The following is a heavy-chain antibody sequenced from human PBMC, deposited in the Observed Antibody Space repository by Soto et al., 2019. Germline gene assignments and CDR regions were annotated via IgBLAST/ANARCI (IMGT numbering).Heavy chain of an antibody. J-gene: IGHJ4*02. CDR3: ENYRRSGADAYALDF. V-gene: IGHV4-59*03. CDR2: IYYSGRT. Sequence: PGGTLCLTCTVSGFTISNYYWSWIRQPPGKGLEWVGYIYYSGRTKYKPRLASRGNISADTFKNQFYLRVTSVTAADTAVYYCENYRRSGADAYALDFWGQGIMVTVSS. CDR1: GFTISNYY. D-gene: IGHD1-7*01.